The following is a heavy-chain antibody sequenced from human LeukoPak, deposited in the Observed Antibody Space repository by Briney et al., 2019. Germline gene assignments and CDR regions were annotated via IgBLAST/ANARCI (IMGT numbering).Heavy chain of an antibody. CDR2: ISGSGGST. Sequence: GGSLRLSCAASGFTFSSYAMSWVRQAPGKGLEWVSAISGSGGSTYYADSVKGRFTISRDNSKNTQYLQMNSLRAEDTAVYYCAKDRRSQWLVQDYWGQGTLVTVSS. CDR1: GFTFSSYA. V-gene: IGHV3-23*01. J-gene: IGHJ4*02. D-gene: IGHD6-19*01. CDR3: AKDRRSQWLVQDY.